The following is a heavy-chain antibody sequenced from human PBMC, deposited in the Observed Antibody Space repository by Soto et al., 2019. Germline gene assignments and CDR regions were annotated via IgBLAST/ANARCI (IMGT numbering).Heavy chain of an antibody. Sequence: QVQLQESGPGLVKPSETLSLTCTVSSDSISSYYWSWIRQPPGKRLEWIGYISYSGSTDYNPSLKSRVTIPGDTSKNQFSLKVSSVTAADTAVYYCARGTSWQLPFDYWGQGTLVTVSS. D-gene: IGHD6-13*01. CDR3: ARGTSWQLPFDY. CDR2: ISYSGST. V-gene: IGHV4-59*01. J-gene: IGHJ4*02. CDR1: SDSISSYY.